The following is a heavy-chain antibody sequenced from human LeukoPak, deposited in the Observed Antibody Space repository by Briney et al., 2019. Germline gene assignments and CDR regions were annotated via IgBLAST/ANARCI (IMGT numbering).Heavy chain of an antibody. D-gene: IGHD5-18*01. CDR1: GGSITRYY. V-gene: IGHV4-4*07. CDR2: IYTSGRN. CDR3: ARALVDTAMVTFGYYYYMDV. J-gene: IGHJ6*03. Sequence: SETLSLTCTLPGGSITRYYWSCIRQPARKGLEWIGRIYTSGRNNYKPSLKSRVTMSVDTSKHKFSLKLSSVTAADTAVYYCARALVDTAMVTFGYYYYMDVWGKGTTVTVSS.